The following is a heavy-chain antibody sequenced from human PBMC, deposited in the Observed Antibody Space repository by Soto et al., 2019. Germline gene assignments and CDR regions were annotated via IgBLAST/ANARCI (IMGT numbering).Heavy chain of an antibody. CDR1: GGTFSSYA. Sequence: SVKVSCKASGGTFSSYAISWVRQAPGQGLEWMGGIIPIFGTANYAQKFQGRVTITADESTSTAYMELSSLRSEDTAVYYCARTLAAVAGNYYYGMDVWGQGTTVTVSS. CDR2: IIPIFGTA. V-gene: IGHV1-69*13. CDR3: ARTLAAVAGNYYYGMDV. D-gene: IGHD6-19*01. J-gene: IGHJ6*02.